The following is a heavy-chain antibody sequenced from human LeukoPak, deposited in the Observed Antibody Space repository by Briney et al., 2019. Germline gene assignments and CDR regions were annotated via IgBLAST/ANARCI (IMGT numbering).Heavy chain of an antibody. CDR3: ARHYYDSSGYYGPDDY. CDR1: GGSLSSGSYY. CDR2: IYYSGST. V-gene: IGHV4-61*01. J-gene: IGHJ4*02. Sequence: SETLSLTCTVSGGSLSSGSYYWRWIRQPPGKGLEWIGYIYYSGSTNYNPSLKSRVTISVDTSKNQFSLKLSSVTAADTAVYYCARHYYDSSGYYGPDDYWGQGTLVTVSS. D-gene: IGHD3-22*01.